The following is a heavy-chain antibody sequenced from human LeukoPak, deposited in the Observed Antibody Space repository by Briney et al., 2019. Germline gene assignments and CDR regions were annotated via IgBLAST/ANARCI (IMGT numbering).Heavy chain of an antibody. CDR1: GFTFSSYW. Sequence: GGSLRLSCAASGFTFSSYWMSWVRQAPGKGLEWVANIKQDGSEKYYVDSVKGRFTISRDNAKNSLYLQMNSLRAEDTAVYYCARKGYDILTGYYPWYYYYYMDVWGKGTTVTVSS. J-gene: IGHJ6*03. CDR3: ARKGYDILTGYYPWYYYYYMDV. CDR2: IKQDGSEK. V-gene: IGHV3-7*01. D-gene: IGHD3-9*01.